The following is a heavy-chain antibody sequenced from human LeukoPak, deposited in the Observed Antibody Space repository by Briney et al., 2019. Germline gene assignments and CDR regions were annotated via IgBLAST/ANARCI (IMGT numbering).Heavy chain of an antibody. CDR3: AKDWRRIVVVGPITRHGNYMDV. D-gene: IGHD2-15*01. CDR1: GFTFSSYA. Sequence: WRSLRLSCAASGFTFSSYAMHWVRQAPGKGLEWVAVISYDGSNKYFADSLKGRFTIFRDNSKNTLYLQMNSLRPEDTAVYYCAKDWRRIVVVGPITRHGNYMDVWGKGTTVTISS. CDR2: ISYDGSNK. V-gene: IGHV3-30*04. J-gene: IGHJ6*03.